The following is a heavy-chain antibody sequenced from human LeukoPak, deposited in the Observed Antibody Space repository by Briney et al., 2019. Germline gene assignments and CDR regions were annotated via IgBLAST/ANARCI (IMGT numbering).Heavy chain of an antibody. V-gene: IGHV4-39*07. J-gene: IGHJ3*02. D-gene: IGHD2-2*01. CDR2: INHSGST. CDR3: ARAVPAASPNSFDI. CDR1: GDSISTSSYY. Sequence: SETLSLTCSVSGDSISTSSYYWGWIRQPPGKGLEWIGEINHSGSTNYNPSLKSRVTISVDTSKNQFSLKLSSVTAADTAVYYCARAVPAASPNSFDIWGQGTMVTVSS.